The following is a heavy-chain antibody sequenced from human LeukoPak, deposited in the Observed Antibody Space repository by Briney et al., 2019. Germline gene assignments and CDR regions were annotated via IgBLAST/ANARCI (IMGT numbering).Heavy chain of an antibody. CDR3: ARDRTIFGVVHSSYDYGTDV. CDR1: GFTFSSYA. CDR2: ISYDGSNK. D-gene: IGHD3-3*01. J-gene: IGHJ6*02. Sequence: GGALRLSCAASGFTFSSYAMHWVRQAPGKGLEWVAVISYDGSNKYYADPVKGRFTISRDNSKNTLYLQMNSLRAEDTAVYYCARDRTIFGVVHSSYDYGTDVWGQGTTVTVSS. V-gene: IGHV3-30-3*01.